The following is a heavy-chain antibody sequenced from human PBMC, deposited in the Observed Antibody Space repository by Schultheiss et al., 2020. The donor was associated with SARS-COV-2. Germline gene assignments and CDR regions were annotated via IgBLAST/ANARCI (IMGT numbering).Heavy chain of an antibody. CDR3: ARDARILTGYDAFDI. CDR1: GGSFSGYY. CDR2: INHSGST. J-gene: IGHJ3*02. D-gene: IGHD3-9*01. V-gene: IGHV4-34*01. Sequence: SETLSLTCAVYGGSFSGYYWSWIRQPPGKGLEWIGEINHSGSTNYNPSLKSRVTISLDTSKNQFFLTLSSVTAADTAVYYCARDARILTGYDAFDIWGQGTMVTVSS.